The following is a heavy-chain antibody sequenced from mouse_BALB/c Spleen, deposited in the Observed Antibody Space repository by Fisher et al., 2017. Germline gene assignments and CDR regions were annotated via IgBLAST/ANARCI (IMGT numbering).Heavy chain of an antibody. Sequence: KFKGKATFTADTSSNTAYMQLSSLTSEDSAVYYCARDGSSPYYAMDYWGQGTSVTVSS. V-gene: IGHV1-9*01. CDR3: ARDGSSPYYAMDY. D-gene: IGHD1-1*01. J-gene: IGHJ4*01.